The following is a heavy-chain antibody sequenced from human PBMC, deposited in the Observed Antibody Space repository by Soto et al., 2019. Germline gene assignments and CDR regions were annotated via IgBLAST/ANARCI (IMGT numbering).Heavy chain of an antibody. CDR3: AKDRGCTWYEDY. V-gene: IGHV3-23*01. Sequence: EVQLLESGGGLVQPGGSLRLSCAASGFTFSSYAMTWVRQAPGKGLEWVSAISGSGNTSYYADSVKGRFTISRDSSKKMLYLQMNSLRPEDTAVYYCAKDRGCTWYEDYWGQGTLVTVSS. J-gene: IGHJ4*02. CDR1: GFTFSSYA. CDR2: ISGSGNTS. D-gene: IGHD6-13*01.